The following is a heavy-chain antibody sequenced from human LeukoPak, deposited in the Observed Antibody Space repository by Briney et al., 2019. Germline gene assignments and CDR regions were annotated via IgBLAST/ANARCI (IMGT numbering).Heavy chain of an antibody. Sequence: GGSLRLSCAVSGFTVSTNYMSWVRQAPGKGLEWVSVMYSGGSTYYPDSVKGRFTISRHNSKNTLYLEINSLRPADTAVFYCAKGGGDYNPFDYWGQGTLVTVSS. D-gene: IGHD4-17*01. CDR2: MYSGGST. CDR1: GFTVSTNY. V-gene: IGHV3-53*04. J-gene: IGHJ4*02. CDR3: AKGGGDYNPFDY.